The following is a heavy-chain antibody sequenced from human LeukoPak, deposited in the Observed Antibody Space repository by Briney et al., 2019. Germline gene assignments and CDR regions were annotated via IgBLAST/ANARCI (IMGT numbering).Heavy chain of an antibody. CDR2: ISPIFGTA. CDR1: GGTFNSYA. V-gene: IGHV1-69*13. Sequence: SVKVSCKASGGTFNSYAISWVRQAPGQGLEWMGGISPIFGTANYAQKFQGRVTITADESTSTAYMELSSLRSEDTAVYYCATDSRGSTSWNYFDYWGQGTLVTVSS. D-gene: IGHD2-2*01. CDR3: ATDSRGSTSWNYFDY. J-gene: IGHJ4*02.